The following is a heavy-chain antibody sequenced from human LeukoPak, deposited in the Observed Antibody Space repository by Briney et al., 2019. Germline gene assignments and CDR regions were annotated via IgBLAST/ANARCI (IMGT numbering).Heavy chain of an antibody. CDR3: ARHTAAPHYYYYGMDV. Sequence: SETLSLICTVSGGSLSSYYWSWLRQPPGKGLEWIGYIYYSGSTNYNPSLKSRVTISVDTSKNQFSLKLSSVTAADTAVYSCARHTAAPHYYYYGMDVWGQGTTVTVSS. CDR1: GGSLSSYY. D-gene: IGHD2-15*01. V-gene: IGHV4-59*08. J-gene: IGHJ6*02. CDR2: IYYSGST.